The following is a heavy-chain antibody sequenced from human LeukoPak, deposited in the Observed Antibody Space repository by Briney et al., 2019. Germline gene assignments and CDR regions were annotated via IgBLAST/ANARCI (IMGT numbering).Heavy chain of an antibody. V-gene: IGHV3-11*01. CDR1: GLTFSDYY. CDR3: ATVGDYCNGGSCYSGSLDY. J-gene: IGHJ4*02. D-gene: IGHD2-15*01. Sequence: PGGSLRLSCAASGLTFSDYYMSWIRQAPGKGLEWVSYISSSGSTIYYADSVKGRFTIPRDNAKNSLYLQMNSLRAEDTAVYYCATVGDYCNGGSCYSGSLDYWGQGTLVTVSS. CDR2: ISSSGSTI.